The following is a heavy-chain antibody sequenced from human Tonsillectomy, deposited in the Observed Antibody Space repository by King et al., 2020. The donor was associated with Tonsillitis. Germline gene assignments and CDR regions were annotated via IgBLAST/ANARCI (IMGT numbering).Heavy chain of an antibody. J-gene: IGHJ6*02. CDR3: ARGDIRGVIVPGGLDV. CDR1: GGAFNGYY. D-gene: IGHD3-10*01. CDR2: VVHRGST. V-gene: IGHV4-34*01. Sequence: VQLPQWGAGLLKPSETLSLTCCIYGGAFNGYYWSWVRQPPGKGLEWIGEVVHRGSTVSNPSLSTRVIISLDTSKKQLSLTLNSVTAADTAVYYCARGDIRGVIVPGGLDVWGQGTTVIVSS.